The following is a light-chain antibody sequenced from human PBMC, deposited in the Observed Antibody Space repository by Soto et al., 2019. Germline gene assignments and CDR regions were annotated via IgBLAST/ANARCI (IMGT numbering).Light chain of an antibody. CDR1: QNISSN. CDR2: GAS. V-gene: IGKV3-15*01. CDR3: QQYNNWLWT. Sequence: EIVMTQSPATLSVSPGERATLSCSASQNISSNLAWYQQKPGQAPRVLIDGASTRATGIPARFSGSGSGTELTLTISSLQSEDFAVYDCQQYNNWLWTGGQGTKVEIK. J-gene: IGKJ1*01.